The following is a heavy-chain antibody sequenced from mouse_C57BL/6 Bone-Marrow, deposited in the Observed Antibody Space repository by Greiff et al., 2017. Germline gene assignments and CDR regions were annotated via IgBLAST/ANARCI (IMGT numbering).Heavy chain of an antibody. J-gene: IGHJ4*01. Sequence: EVKLVESGGGLVQPGGSLSLSCAASGFTFTDYYMSWVRQPPGKALEWLGFIRNKANGYTTEYSASVKGRFTISRDNSQSILYLQMNALRAEDSATYYCARYHGDYAMDYWGQGTSVTVYS. V-gene: IGHV7-3*01. CDR3: ARYHGDYAMDY. CDR2: IRNKANGYTT. CDR1: GFTFTDYY.